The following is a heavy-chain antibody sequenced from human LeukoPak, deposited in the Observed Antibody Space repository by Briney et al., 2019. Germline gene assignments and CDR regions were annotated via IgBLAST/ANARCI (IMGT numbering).Heavy chain of an antibody. V-gene: IGHV4-34*01. CDR2: VNYWGNT. CDR1: GGSLRDHF. D-gene: IGHD3-10*01. Sequence: PSETLSLICVGDGGSLRDHFWSWIRQPPGKTLEWIGEVNYWGNTNYSPSLKSRVTISIDTSTKQISLRLNSVSAADTAVYYCARDCYYGSGSYCYWGQGTLVSVSS. CDR3: ARDCYYGSGSYCY. J-gene: IGHJ4*02.